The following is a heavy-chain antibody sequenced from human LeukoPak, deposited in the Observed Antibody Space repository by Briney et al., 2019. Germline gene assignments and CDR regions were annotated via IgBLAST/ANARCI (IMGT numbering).Heavy chain of an antibody. CDR2: IYYSGST. J-gene: IGHJ4*02. V-gene: IGHV4-59*08. Sequence: SETLSLTCTVSGGSISRYYWSWIRQPPGKGLEWIGYIYYSGSTNYNPSLKSRVTISVDTSKNQFSLKLSSVTAADTAVYYCAIIHGSESYTDYWGQGTLVTVSS. CDR1: GGSISRYY. CDR3: AIIHGSESYTDY. D-gene: IGHD3-10*01.